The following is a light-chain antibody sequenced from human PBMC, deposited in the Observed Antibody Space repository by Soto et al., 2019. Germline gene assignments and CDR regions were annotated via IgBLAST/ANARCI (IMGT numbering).Light chain of an antibody. CDR2: AAS. J-gene: IGKJ1*01. V-gene: IGKV1-39*01. CDR1: QSISNH. Sequence: DIQMTQSPSSLSASVEDRVIITCRASQSISNHLNWYQQKPGKAPKLLIFAASSLQSGVPSRFSGSRSGPDFTLTISSLEPEDFATYYCQQRYSSPPPFGHGTQVHIK. CDR3: QQRYSSPPP.